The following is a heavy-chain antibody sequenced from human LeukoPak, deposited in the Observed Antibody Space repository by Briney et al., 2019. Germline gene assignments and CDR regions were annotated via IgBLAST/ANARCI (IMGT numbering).Heavy chain of an antibody. V-gene: IGHV3-11*04. Sequence: GGSLRLSCAGSGFTFSDYYMSWIRQAPGKGLEWVSYISNSGNTIYYADSVKGRFTISRDNAKNSLYLQMNSLRAEDTAVYYCAELGITMIGGVWGKGTTVTISS. D-gene: IGHD3-10*02. J-gene: IGHJ6*04. CDR3: AELGITMIGGV. CDR2: ISNSGNTI. CDR1: GFTFSDYY.